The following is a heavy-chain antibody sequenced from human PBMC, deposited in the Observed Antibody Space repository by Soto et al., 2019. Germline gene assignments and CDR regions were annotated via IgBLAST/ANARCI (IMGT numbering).Heavy chain of an antibody. V-gene: IGHV1-18*01. CDR2: INTASGDT. D-gene: IGHD3-16*01. J-gene: IGHJ5*02. Sequence: ASVKVSCKTSGYTFTTYGISWVRRAPGQGLQWMGWINTASGDTKYAQKFQGRVTMTTDTSTGSVYMELKSLTSDDTAVYYCAGDFYSSGTTWHVCFAPWGRGTLV. CDR3: AGDFYSSGTTWHVCFAP. CDR1: GYTFTTYG.